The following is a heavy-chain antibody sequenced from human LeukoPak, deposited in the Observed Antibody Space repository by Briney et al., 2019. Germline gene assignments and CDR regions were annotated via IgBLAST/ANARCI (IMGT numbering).Heavy chain of an antibody. V-gene: IGHV1-69*06. CDR2: IIPIFGTA. CDR1: GGTFSSYA. CDR3: ASTPRKGYDSSGWATYYFDY. Sequence: HWASVKVSCKASGGTFSSYAISWVRQAPGQGLEWMGGIIPIFGTANYAQKFQGRVTITADKSTSTAYMELSSLRSEDTAVYYCASTPRKGYDSSGWATYYFDYWGQGTLVTVSS. D-gene: IGHD3-22*01. J-gene: IGHJ4*02.